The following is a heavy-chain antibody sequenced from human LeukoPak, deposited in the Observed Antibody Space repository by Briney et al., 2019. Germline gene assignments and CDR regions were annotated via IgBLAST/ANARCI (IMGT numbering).Heavy chain of an antibody. CDR2: ISGSGGST. Sequence: GGSLRLSCAASGFTFSSYAMSWVRQAPGKGLEWVSAISGSGGSTYYADSVKGRFTISRDNSKNTLYLQMNSLRAEDTAVYYCAKYYYGSGSYQSMDYWGQGTLVTVSS. CDR3: AKYYYGSGSYQSMDY. D-gene: IGHD3-10*01. CDR1: GFTFSSYA. J-gene: IGHJ4*02. V-gene: IGHV3-23*01.